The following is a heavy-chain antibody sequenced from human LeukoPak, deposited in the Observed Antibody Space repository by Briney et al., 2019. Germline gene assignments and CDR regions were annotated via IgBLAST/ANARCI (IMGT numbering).Heavy chain of an antibody. V-gene: IGHV1-2*02. CDR1: GYTFTGYY. J-gene: IGHJ5*02. D-gene: IGHD5-18*01. CDR2: INPNSGGT. CDR3: ARERSVDTAMVTIWFDP. Sequence: ASVKVSCTPSGYTFTGYYMHWVRQAPEQGLEGMGWINPNSGGTNYAQKFQGRVTMTRDTSISTAYMELSRLRSDDTAVCYCARERSVDTAMVTIWFDPWGQGTLVTVSS.